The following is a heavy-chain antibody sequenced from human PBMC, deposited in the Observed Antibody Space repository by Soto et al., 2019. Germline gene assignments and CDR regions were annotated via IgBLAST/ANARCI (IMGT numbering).Heavy chain of an antibody. V-gene: IGHV5-51*01. CDR3: ARPRVESSSWYYFDY. CDR1: GYSFTSYW. CDR2: IYPGDSDT. Sequence: GESLTISCKGSGYSFTSYWIGWVSQTPGKGLEWMAIIYPGDSDTRYRPSFQCQVTISADKSISTACLQWSSLKASDTAMYYCARPRVESSSWYYFDYWGQGTLVTVSS. J-gene: IGHJ4*02. D-gene: IGHD6-13*01.